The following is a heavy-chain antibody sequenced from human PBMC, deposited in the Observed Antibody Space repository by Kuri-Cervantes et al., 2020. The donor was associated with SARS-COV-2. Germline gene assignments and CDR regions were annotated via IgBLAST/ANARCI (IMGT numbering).Heavy chain of an antibody. J-gene: IGHJ4*02. CDR1: GFTFSSYE. CDR2: ISSSGSTI. D-gene: IGHD6-6*01. Sequence: GGSLRLSCAASGFTFSSYEMNWVRQAPGKGLEWVSYISSSGSTIYYADSVKGRFTISRDNAKNSLYLQMNSLRAEDTALYYCAKDIDAEYSSSSGDYWGQGTLVTVSS. CDR3: AKDIDAEYSSSSGDY. V-gene: IGHV3-48*03.